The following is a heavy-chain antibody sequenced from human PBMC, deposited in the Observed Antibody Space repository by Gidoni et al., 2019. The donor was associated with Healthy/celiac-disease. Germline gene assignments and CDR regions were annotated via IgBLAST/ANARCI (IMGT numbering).Heavy chain of an antibody. V-gene: IGHV3-11*01. CDR1: AFTFSDYY. CDR3: ARDLGTTLRWRHDAFDI. J-gene: IGHJ3*02. D-gene: IGHD4-17*01. Sequence: QVQLVESGGGLVKPGRSLRLSCPASAFTFSDYYMSWIRQAPGTGLEWVSHISSSGSTIYYADSVKGRFTISRDNAKNSLYLQMNSLRAEDTAVYYCARDLGTTLRWRHDAFDIWGRGTMVTVSS. CDR2: ISSSGSTI.